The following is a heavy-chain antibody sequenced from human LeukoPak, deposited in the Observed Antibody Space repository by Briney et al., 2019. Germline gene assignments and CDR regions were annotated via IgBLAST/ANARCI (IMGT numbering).Heavy chain of an antibody. J-gene: IGHJ5*02. CDR1: GFTFSDYS. CDR2: ISGSGSYI. D-gene: IGHD6-13*01. Sequence: GGSLRLSCAASGFTFSDYSMNWVRQTPRKGLEWVSCISGSGSYIYYADSVKGRFTISRDNSKNTLYLQMNSLRAEDTAVYYCAHPTEYSSSWYGNWFDPWGQGTLVTVSS. CDR3: AHPTEYSSSWYGNWFDP. V-gene: IGHV3-21*04.